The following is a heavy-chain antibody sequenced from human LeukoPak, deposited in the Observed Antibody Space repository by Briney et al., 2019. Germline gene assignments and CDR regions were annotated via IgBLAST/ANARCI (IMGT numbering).Heavy chain of an antibody. Sequence: ASATVSCKASGYTFTGYYMHWVRQAPGQGLEWMGWINPNSGGTNYAQKFQGRVTMTRDTSISTAYMELSRLRSDDTAVYYCARDWFFLVGANTDAFDIWGQGTIVSVSS. D-gene: IGHD1-26*01. V-gene: IGHV1-2*02. J-gene: IGHJ3*02. CDR1: GYTFTGYY. CDR2: INPNSGGT. CDR3: ARDWFFLVGANTDAFDI.